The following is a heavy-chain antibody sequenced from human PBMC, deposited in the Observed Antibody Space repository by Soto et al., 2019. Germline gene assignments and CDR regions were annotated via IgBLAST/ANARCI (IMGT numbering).Heavy chain of an antibody. CDR1: GYTFTSYD. Sequence: ASVKVSCKASGYTFTSYDINWVRQATGQGLEWMGWMNPNSGNTGYAQKFQGRVTMTRNTSISTAYMQMNSLRVEDTAVYYCARDNVPSDFFDSWGQGTLVTVSS. J-gene: IGHJ4*02. CDR2: MNPNSGNT. V-gene: IGHV1-8*01. CDR3: ARDNVPSDFFDS. D-gene: IGHD2-8*01.